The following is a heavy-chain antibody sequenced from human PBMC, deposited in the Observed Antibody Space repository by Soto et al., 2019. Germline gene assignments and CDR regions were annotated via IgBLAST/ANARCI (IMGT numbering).Heavy chain of an antibody. Sequence: SETLSLTCTVSGGSISTGGYYWNWIRQHPGKGLEWIGYFYYSGSTYYNPSLKSRVTISVNTSKNQFSLKLSSVSAADTAVYYCARSVFPWGQGTLVTVSS. CDR1: GGSISTGGYY. CDR3: ARSVFP. J-gene: IGHJ5*02. CDR2: FYYSGST. V-gene: IGHV4-31*03.